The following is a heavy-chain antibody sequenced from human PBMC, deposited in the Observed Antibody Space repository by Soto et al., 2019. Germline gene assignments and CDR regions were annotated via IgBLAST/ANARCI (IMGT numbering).Heavy chain of an antibody. Sequence: PGGSLRLSCAASGFTFSRYAMSWVRQAPGKGLEWVSAISASGGSTYYADSVKGRFTISRDNAKNTLYLQMNSLRAEDTAVYYCSKPVVPAATENWFEPWGQGTLVTVSS. D-gene: IGHD2-2*01. V-gene: IGHV3-23*01. CDR1: GFTFSRYA. CDR3: SKPVVPAATENWFEP. CDR2: ISASGGST. J-gene: IGHJ5*02.